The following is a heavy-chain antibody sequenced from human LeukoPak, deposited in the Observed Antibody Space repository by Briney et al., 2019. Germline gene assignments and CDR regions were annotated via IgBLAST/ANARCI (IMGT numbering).Heavy chain of an antibody. CDR1: GYPISSGYF. CDR3: AASYPRDGYNYWVIAFDI. Sequence: SETLSLTCTVSGYPISSGYFWGWIRQPPGKGLEFIASIFHSGYTYYDASLKSRVTISVDTSKNQFSLRLSSVTAADTAVYYCAASYPRDGYNYWVIAFDIWGQGTMVTVSS. J-gene: IGHJ3*02. D-gene: IGHD5-24*01. V-gene: IGHV4-38-2*02. CDR2: IFHSGYT.